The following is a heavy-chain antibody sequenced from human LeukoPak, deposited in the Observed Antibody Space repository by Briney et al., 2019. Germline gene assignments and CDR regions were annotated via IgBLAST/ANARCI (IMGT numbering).Heavy chain of an antibody. CDR1: EFTFSSYS. V-gene: IGHV3-48*01. Sequence: TGGSLRLSCAASEFTFSSYSMNWVRQAPGKGLEWVSYITNSGNSKSYADSVKGRFTISRDNTKNSLYLQMNGLRAEDTAVYYCARDSSAYCGGDCYSAYWGQGTLVTVSS. CDR3: ARDSSAYCGGDCYSAY. CDR2: ITNSGNSK. D-gene: IGHD2-21*02. J-gene: IGHJ4*02.